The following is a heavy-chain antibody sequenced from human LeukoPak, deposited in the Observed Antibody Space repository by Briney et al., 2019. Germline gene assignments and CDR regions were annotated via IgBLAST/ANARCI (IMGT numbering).Heavy chain of an antibody. Sequence: SETLSLTCTVSGHSISSGYYWGWIRQPPGKGLEWIGSIYHSGSTYYNPSLKNRVTISVDTSKNQFSLKLSSVTAADTAVYYCARSPVPMVRGVISHAFDIWGQGTMVTVSS. D-gene: IGHD3-10*01. V-gene: IGHV4-38-2*02. CDR2: IYHSGST. CDR1: GHSISSGYY. CDR3: ARSPVPMVRGVISHAFDI. J-gene: IGHJ3*02.